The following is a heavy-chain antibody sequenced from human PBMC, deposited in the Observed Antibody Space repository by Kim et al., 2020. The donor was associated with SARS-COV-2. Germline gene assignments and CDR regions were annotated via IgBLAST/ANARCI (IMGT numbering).Heavy chain of an antibody. V-gene: IGHV3-48*03. Sequence: YADSVKGRFTISRDNAKNSLYLQMNSLRAEDTAVYYCASLTRWLQPDFDYWGQGTLVTVSS. CDR3: ASLTRWLQPDFDY. D-gene: IGHD5-12*01. J-gene: IGHJ4*02.